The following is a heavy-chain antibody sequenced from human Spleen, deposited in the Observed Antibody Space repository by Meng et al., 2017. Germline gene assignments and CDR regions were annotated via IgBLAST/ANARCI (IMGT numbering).Heavy chain of an antibody. J-gene: IGHJ4*02. CDR2: INVYNGKT. CDR1: VYTLSSDG. Sequence: VQSGAEVTKPRASAKCPRDASVYTLSSDGFRWVRPAPGQGLEVLGWINVYNGKTDHGYKFQDRVTLTTDRFTNTAYMELRSLRSDDTAVYYCATRGNPYLNCWGQGTLVTVSS. V-gene: IGHV1-18*01. CDR3: ATRGNPYLNC.